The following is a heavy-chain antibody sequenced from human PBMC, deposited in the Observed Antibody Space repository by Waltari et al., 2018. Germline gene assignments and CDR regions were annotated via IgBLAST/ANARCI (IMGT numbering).Heavy chain of an antibody. CDR2: IYHSGST. V-gene: IGHV4-38-2*02. Sequence: QVQLQESGPGLVKPSETLSLTCAVSGYSISSGYYWGWIRQPPGQGLEWIGSIYHSGSTYYNPSLKSRVTISVDTSKNQFSLKRSSVTAADTAVYYCARDQRYSSSWYVGWFDPWGQGTLVTVSS. J-gene: IGHJ5*02. CDR3: ARDQRYSSSWYVGWFDP. D-gene: IGHD6-13*01. CDR1: GYSISSGYY.